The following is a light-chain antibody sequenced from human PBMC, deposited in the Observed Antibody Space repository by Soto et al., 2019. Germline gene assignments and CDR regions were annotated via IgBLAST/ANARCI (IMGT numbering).Light chain of an antibody. J-gene: IGLJ2*01. CDR2: AVS. CDR1: SSDVGGYNY. Sequence: QSALTQPRSVSGSPGQSVTISCTGTSSDVGGYNYVSWYQQHPGKAPKLIIYAVSGRPSGVPDRFSGSKSGNTASLTISGLQADDEADYYCCSYAGYYTLVFGGGTKLTFL. CDR3: CSYAGYYTLV. V-gene: IGLV2-11*01.